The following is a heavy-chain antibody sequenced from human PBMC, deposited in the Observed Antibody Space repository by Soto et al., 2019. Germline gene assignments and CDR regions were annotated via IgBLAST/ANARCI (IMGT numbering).Heavy chain of an antibody. V-gene: IGHV4-59*01. D-gene: IGHD6-6*01. CDR1: GGSIISYY. Sequence: SETLSLTCTVSGGSIISYYWSWSRQPPGKGLEWIGYIYYSGSTNYNPSLKSRVTISVDTSKNQFSLKLSSVTAADTAVYYCARYSSSPGVDNWFDPWGQGTLVTVSS. J-gene: IGHJ5*02. CDR2: IYYSGST. CDR3: ARYSSSPGVDNWFDP.